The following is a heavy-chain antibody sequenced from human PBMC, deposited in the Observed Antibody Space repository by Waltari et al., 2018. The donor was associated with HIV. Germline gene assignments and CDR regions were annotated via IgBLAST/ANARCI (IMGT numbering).Heavy chain of an antibody. D-gene: IGHD3-22*01. V-gene: IGHV3-7*01. Sequence: EVQLVESGGGLVQPGGSLRLSCAASGFTFNKYWMTWVRQAPGKGLEGVANIKKDESEKYYVESLKGRFTISRDNAKNSLFLQMNSLRVEDTAVYYCAREALYDSSGYYFDYWGQGTLVTVSS. CDR3: AREALYDSSGYYFDY. CDR2: IKKDESEK. CDR1: GFTFNKYW. J-gene: IGHJ4*02.